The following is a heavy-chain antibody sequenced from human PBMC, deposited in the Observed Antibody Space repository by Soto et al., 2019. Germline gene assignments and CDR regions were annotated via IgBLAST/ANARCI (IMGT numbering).Heavy chain of an antibody. J-gene: IGHJ4*02. V-gene: IGHV1-18*01. CDR1: GYTFTSYG. D-gene: IGHD5-18*01. Sequence: GASVKVSCKASGYTFTSYGISWVRQAPGQGLEWMGWISAYNGNTNYAQKLQGRVTMTTDTSTSTAYMELRSLRSDDTAVYYCARFSVMGYSYFEYYFDYWGQGTLVTVSS. CDR2: ISAYNGNT. CDR3: ARFSVMGYSYFEYYFDY.